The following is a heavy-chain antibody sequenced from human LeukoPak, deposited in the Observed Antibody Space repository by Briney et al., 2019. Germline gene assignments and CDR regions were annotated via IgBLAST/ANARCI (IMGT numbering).Heavy chain of an antibody. CDR3: ARRGVRTTVVTPPFDY. V-gene: IGHV4-39*01. CDR1: GGSISSSSYC. J-gene: IGHJ4*02. Sequence: SQTLSLTCTVSGGSISSSSYCWGWLRQPPGKGLEWIGSIYYSGSTYYNPSLKSRVTISVDTSKNQFSLKLSSVTAADTAVYYCARRGVRTTVVTPPFDYWGQGTLVTASS. CDR2: IYYSGST. D-gene: IGHD4-23*01.